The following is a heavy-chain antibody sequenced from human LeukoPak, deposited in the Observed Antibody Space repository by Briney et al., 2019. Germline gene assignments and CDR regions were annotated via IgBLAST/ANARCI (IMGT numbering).Heavy chain of an antibody. J-gene: IGHJ6*03. CDR1: GGTFSSYA. V-gene: IGHV1-69*06. CDR3: ARGRGGKYCSGGSCYSYDYYYYYMDV. CDR2: IIPIFGTA. D-gene: IGHD2-15*01. Sequence: ASVKVSCKASGGTFSSYAISWVRQAPGQGLKWMGGIIPIFGTANYAQKFQGRVTITADKSTSTAYMELSSLRSEDTAVYYCARGRGGKYCSGGSCYSYDYYYYYMDVWGKGTTVTVSS.